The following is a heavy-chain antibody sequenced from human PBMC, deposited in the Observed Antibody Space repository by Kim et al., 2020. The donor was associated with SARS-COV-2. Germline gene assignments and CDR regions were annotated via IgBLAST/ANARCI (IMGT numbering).Heavy chain of an antibody. CDR3: AKETAMSGTPLFDY. J-gene: IGHJ4*02. D-gene: IGHD1-26*01. Sequence: ADFVKGRFAISRDNSKNTLDLHMNNLRAEDTAVYYCAKETAMSGTPLFDYWGQGTLVTVSS. V-gene: IGHV3-23*01.